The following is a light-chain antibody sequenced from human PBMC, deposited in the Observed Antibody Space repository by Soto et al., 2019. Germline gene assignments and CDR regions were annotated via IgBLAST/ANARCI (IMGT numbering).Light chain of an antibody. CDR3: SSYTSNTTPWV. V-gene: IGLV2-14*01. J-gene: IGLJ3*02. CDR2: EVS. CDR1: SSDVGGYNY. Sequence: QSALTQPASVSGSPGQSITISCTGTSSDVGGYNYVSWYQQHPGKAPKLMIYEVSDRPSGVSIRFSGSKSGNTASLTISGLQAEDEADYYCSSYTSNTTPWVFGGGTTLTVL.